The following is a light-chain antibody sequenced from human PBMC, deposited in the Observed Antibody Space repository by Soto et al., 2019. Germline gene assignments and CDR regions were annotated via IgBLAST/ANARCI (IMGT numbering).Light chain of an antibody. V-gene: IGKV1-17*03. CDR3: LQYNNHPRR. CDR2: GAS. J-gene: IGKJ3*01. Sequence: DIQMTQSPSAMSASVGDRVTITCRARQAIRHYLAWFHQRPGKVPKRLIYGASTLESGVPSRFRGSGSGTEFTLTISILQHDDFRTYYCLQYNNHPRRVGPGTMVHSK. CDR1: QAIRHY.